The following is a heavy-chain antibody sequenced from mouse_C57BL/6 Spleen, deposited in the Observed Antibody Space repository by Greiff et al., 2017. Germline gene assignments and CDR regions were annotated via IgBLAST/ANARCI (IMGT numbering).Heavy chain of an antibody. J-gene: IGHJ4*01. V-gene: IGHV1-53*01. CDR1: GYTFTSYW. CDR3: ARRGIYDGSYYYAMDY. D-gene: IGHD2-3*01. Sequence: QVQLQQPGTELVKPGASVKLSCKASGYTFTSYWMHWVKQRPGQGLEWIGNINPSNGGTNYNEKFKSKATLTVDQSSSTAYMQLSSLTSEDSAVYYWARRGIYDGSYYYAMDYWGQGTSVTVSS. CDR2: INPSNGGT.